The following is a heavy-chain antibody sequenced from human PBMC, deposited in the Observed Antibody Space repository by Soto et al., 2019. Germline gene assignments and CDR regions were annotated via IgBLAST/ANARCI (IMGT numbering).Heavy chain of an antibody. J-gene: IGHJ6*02. CDR2: IDPSDSYT. CDR1: GYSFTSYW. CDR3: ARQYGSGLDV. Sequence: GESLKISCKGSGYSFTSYWISRVRQMPGKGLEWMGRIDPSDSYTNFSPSFQGHVTISADKSISTAYLQWSSLKASDTAMYYCARQYGSGLDVWGQGTTVTVSS. V-gene: IGHV5-10-1*01. D-gene: IGHD3-10*01.